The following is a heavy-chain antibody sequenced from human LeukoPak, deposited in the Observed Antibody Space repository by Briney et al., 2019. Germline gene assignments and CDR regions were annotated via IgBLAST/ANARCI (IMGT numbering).Heavy chain of an antibody. CDR3: TTAFLRRHYFDY. D-gene: IGHD3-3*01. V-gene: IGHV3-15*01. J-gene: IGHJ4*02. CDR2: IKSKTDGGTT. CDR1: GFTFSNAW. Sequence: GGSLRLSCAASGFTFSNAWMSWVRQAPGKGLEWVGRIKSKTDGGTTDYAAPVKGRFTISRDDSKNTLYLQMNSLKTEDTAVYYCTTAFLRRHYFDYWGQGTLVTVSS.